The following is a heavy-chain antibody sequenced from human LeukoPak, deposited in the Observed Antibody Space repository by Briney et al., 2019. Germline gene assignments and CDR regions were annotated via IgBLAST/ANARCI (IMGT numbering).Heavy chain of an antibody. CDR2: IAYDGSNK. CDR1: GFTFSSYA. D-gene: IGHD6-13*01. CDR3: ARDRHSSSWTPHFYYYYYMDV. J-gene: IGHJ6*03. Sequence: GRSLRLSCAASGFTFSSYAMHWVRQAPGKGLEWVAVIAYDGSNKYYADSVKGRFTISRDNSKNTLYLQMNSLRAEDTAVYYCARDRHSSSWTPHFYYYYYMDVWGKGTTVTVSS. V-gene: IGHV3-30*01.